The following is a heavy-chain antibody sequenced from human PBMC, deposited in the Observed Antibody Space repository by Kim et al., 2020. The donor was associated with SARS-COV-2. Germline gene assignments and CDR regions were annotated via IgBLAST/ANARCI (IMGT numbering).Heavy chain of an antibody. J-gene: IGHJ6*02. CDR2: IKSKTDGGTT. CDR1: GFTFSNAW. CDR3: TTDLDSSSWYGANYYYYGMDV. Sequence: GGSLRLSCAASGFTFSNAWMSWVRQAPGKGLEWVGRIKSKTDGGTTDYAAPVKGRFTISRDDSKNTLYLQMNSLKTEDTAVYYCTTDLDSSSWYGANYYYYGMDVWGQGTTVTVSS. D-gene: IGHD6-13*01. V-gene: IGHV3-15*01.